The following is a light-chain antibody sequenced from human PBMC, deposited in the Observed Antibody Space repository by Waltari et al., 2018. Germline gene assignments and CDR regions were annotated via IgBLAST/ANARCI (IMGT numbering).Light chain of an antibody. CDR2: KAS. CDR3: QQYNNYSV. V-gene: IGKV1-5*03. Sequence: DIQMTQSPSTLSASVGDRVTITCRASQSISTWLAWYQQKPGKAPKLLIYKASTLESGVPSRFSGSGSGTEFTLTISSLQPDDFATYYCQQYNNYSVFGQGTKVEMK. CDR1: QSISTW. J-gene: IGKJ1*01.